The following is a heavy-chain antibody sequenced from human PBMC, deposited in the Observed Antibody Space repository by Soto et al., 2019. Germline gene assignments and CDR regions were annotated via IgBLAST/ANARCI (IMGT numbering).Heavy chain of an antibody. CDR3: AKTADGGVAEYCANGVCYVYFDY. CDR2: ISGSGGST. J-gene: IGHJ4*02. CDR1: GFTFSSYA. V-gene: IGHV3-23*01. D-gene: IGHD2-8*01. Sequence: GGSLRLSCAASGFTFSSYAMSWVRQAPGKGLEWVSAISGSGGSTYYADSVKGRFTISRDNSKNTLYLQMNSLRAEDTAVYFCAKTADGGVAEYCANGVCYVYFDYWGQGTLVTVSS.